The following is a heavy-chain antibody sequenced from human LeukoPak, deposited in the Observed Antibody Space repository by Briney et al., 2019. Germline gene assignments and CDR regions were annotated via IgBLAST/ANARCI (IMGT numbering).Heavy chain of an antibody. CDR2: IYTSGST. CDR1: GGSISSGSYY. D-gene: IGHD3-22*01. V-gene: IGHV4-61*02. CDR3: ARGGYDSSGSLFDY. J-gene: IGHJ4*02. Sequence: SESLSLTCTVSGGSISSGSYYWSWIRQPAGKGLEWIGRIYTSGSTNYNPSLKSRVTISVDTSKNQFSLKLSSVTAADTAVYYCARGGYDSSGSLFDYWGQGTLVTVSS.